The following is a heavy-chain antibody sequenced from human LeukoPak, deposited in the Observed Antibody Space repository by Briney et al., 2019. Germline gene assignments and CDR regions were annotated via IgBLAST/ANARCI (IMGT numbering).Heavy chain of an antibody. CDR1: GYSFTSYY. J-gene: IGHJ4*02. V-gene: IGHV1-18*04. D-gene: IGHD3-22*01. CDR3: ARVRDYFDSSDYSDY. CDR2: ISAYNGIT. Sequence: ASMKVSCKASGYSFTSYYISWVRQAPGQGLEWMGWISAYNGITKYTQNFQGRVTMTIDRSTTTAYMELRSLTSDDTAVYYCARVRDYFDSSDYSDYWGQGTLVTVSS.